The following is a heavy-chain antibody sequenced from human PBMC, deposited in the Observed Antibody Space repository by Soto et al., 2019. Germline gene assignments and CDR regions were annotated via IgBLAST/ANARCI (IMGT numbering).Heavy chain of an antibody. CDR3: ARATNTAASKSFDP. V-gene: IGHV3-23*05. CDR2: VTSSGSST. CDR1: GFPFNSYA. J-gene: IGHJ5*02. Sequence: GGSLRLSCSASGFPFNSYAMYWVRQAPDKGLEWVSAVTSSGSSTYYADSVQGRFTMSRDNSKDTLYLQMNNLRADDTAVYYCARATNTAASKSFDPWGQGTLVTVSS. D-gene: IGHD2-21*02.